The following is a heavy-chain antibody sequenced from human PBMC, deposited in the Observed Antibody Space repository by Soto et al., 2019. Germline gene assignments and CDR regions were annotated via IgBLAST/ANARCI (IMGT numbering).Heavy chain of an antibody. J-gene: IGHJ5*02. CDR1: GGSISSYY. CDR2: IYTSGST. V-gene: IGHV4-4*07. Sequence: SETLSLTCTVSGGSISSYYWSWIRQPVGKGLEWIGRIYTSGSTNYNPSLKSRVTMSVDTSKNQFSLKLSSVTAADTAVYYCARGPEWGDKGNWFDPWGQGTLVTVSS. D-gene: IGHD3-10*01. CDR3: ARGPEWGDKGNWFDP.